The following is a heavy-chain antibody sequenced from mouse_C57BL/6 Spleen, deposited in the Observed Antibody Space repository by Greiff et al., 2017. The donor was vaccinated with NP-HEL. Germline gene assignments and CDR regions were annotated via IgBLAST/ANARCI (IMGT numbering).Heavy chain of an antibody. J-gene: IGHJ3*01. V-gene: IGHV1-55*01. CDR3: ARRDDGYWGFAY. CDR2: IYPGSGST. D-gene: IGHD2-3*01. Sequence: VKLQQPGAELVKPGASVKMSCKASGYTFTSYWITWVKQRPGPGLEWIGHIYPGSGSTNYNEKFKSKATLTVDTSSSTAYMHLSSLSSEDSAVYYCARRDDGYWGFAYWGQGTLVTVSA. CDR1: GYTFTSYW.